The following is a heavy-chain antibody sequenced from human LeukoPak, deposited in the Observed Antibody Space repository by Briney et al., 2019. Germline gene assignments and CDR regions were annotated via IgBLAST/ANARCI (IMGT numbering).Heavy chain of an antibody. CDR2: MNPNSGNT. CDR1: GYTFTSYD. CDR3: ARDESPLGRWLVHGVY. D-gene: IGHD6-19*01. J-gene: IGHJ4*02. V-gene: IGHV1-8*03. Sequence: ASVKVSCKASGYTFTSYDINWERQATGQGLEWMGWMNPNSGNTGYAQKFQGRVTITRNTSISTAYMELSSLRSEDTAVYYCARDESPLGRWLVHGVYWGQGTLVTVSS.